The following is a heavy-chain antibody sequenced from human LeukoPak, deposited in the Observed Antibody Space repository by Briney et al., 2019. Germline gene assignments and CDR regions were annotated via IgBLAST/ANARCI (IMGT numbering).Heavy chain of an antibody. Sequence: ASVWVSCKASGYTFTGYYMHWVRQAPGQGLEWMGWINPNTGGINYAQDFHGRVTMTRDTTISTAYMELSRLRSDDTAVYYCARAGVSGNLAWGQGTLVTVSS. V-gene: IGHV1-2*02. CDR1: GYTFTGYY. D-gene: IGHD1-26*01. J-gene: IGHJ5*02. CDR3: ARAGVSGNLA. CDR2: INPNTGGI.